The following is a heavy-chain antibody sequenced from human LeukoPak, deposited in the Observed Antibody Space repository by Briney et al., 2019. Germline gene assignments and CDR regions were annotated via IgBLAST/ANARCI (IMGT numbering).Heavy chain of an antibody. Sequence: PGGSLRLSCAASGFTFSSYAMSWVRQAPGKGLEWVSAISGSGGSTYYADSVKGRFTISRDNSKNTLYLQMNSLRAEDTAVYYCAEAKPEWEQNQGIDYWGQGTLVTVSS. CDR1: GFTFSSYA. CDR2: ISGSGGST. J-gene: IGHJ4*02. V-gene: IGHV3-23*01. D-gene: IGHD1-26*01. CDR3: AEAKPEWEQNQGIDY.